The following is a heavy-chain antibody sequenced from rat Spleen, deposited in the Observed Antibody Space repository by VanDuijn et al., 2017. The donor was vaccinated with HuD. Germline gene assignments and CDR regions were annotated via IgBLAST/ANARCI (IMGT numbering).Heavy chain of an antibody. CDR1: GFTFSDYY. D-gene: IGHD4-3*01. J-gene: IGHJ3*01. CDR2: ISTGGGNT. CDR3: ATSGSGFAY. Sequence: EVQLVESDGGLVQPGRSLKLSCAASGFTFSDYYMAWVRQAPTKGLEWVASISTGGGNTYYRDSVKGRFTISRDNAKNTLYLQMDGLRSEDTATYYCATSGSGFAYWGQGTLVTVSS. V-gene: IGHV5-25*01.